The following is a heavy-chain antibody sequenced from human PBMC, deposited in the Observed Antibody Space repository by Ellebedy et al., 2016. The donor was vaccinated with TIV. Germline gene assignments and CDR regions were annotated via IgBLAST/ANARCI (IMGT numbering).Heavy chain of an antibody. CDR1: GFTFSNYA. CDR3: ARGGWADVDRYTYYYYCFDV. CDR2: ITCDGRTG. D-gene: IGHD5-12*01. Sequence: GESLKISCAASGFTFSNYAMPWVRQAPGKGLEWVADITCDGRTGYYADSVKGRFTISRDNSKNTLYLQMNSLRAEDTAVYYCARGGWADVDRYTYYYYCFDVWGQGTPVTVSS. V-gene: IGHV3-30*07. J-gene: IGHJ6*02.